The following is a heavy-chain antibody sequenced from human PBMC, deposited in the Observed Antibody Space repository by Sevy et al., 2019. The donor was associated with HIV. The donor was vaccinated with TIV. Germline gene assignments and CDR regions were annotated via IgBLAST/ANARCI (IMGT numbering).Heavy chain of an antibody. CDR1: GFIFSSYG. J-gene: IGHJ4*02. CDR3: VKGGVTWELLDY. Sequence: GGSLRLSCAASGFIFSSYGMHWVRQAPGKGLEWVTIISYDGSSKYYADSVKGRFTISRDNSENILYLQMNSLRTDDTAVYYCVKGGVTWELLDYWGRGVLVTVSS. V-gene: IGHV3-30*18. D-gene: IGHD1-26*01. CDR2: ISYDGSSK.